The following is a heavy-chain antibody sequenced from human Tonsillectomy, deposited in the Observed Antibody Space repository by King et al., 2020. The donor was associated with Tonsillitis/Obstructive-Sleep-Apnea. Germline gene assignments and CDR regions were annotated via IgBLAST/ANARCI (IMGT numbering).Heavy chain of an antibody. J-gene: IGHJ4*02. CDR1: GFTFSNAW. V-gene: IGHV3-15*01. Sequence: VQLVESGGGLVKPGGSLRLSCAASGFTFSNAWMSWVRQAPGKGLEWVGRIKSKTDGGTTDYAAPVKGRFTISRDDSKNTLYLQMNSLKTEDTDVYYGTTGVAITIFGVVTPHGDQGTLVTVSS. CDR2: IKSKTDGGTT. D-gene: IGHD3-3*01. CDR3: TTGVAITIFGVVTPH.